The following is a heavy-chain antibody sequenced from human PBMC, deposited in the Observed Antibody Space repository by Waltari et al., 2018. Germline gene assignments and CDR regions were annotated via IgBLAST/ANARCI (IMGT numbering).Heavy chain of an antibody. V-gene: IGHV1-69*12. CDR2: FIPIFGTP. J-gene: IGHJ3*01. CDR3: ARRNLGFAFDV. CDR1: GGTFGSYS. Sequence: QVHLIQSGAEVKKPGSSMKVSCKASGGTFGSYSIAWVRQAGQGLECLEGFIPIFGTPQYAHNFQGRVTLTADASTTTVYLELSGLRSEDTAIYYCARRNLGFAFDVWGQGTLVIVSS. D-gene: IGHD1-26*01.